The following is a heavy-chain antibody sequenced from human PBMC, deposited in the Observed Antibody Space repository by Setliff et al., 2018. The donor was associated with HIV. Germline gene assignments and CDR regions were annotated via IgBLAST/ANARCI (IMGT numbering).Heavy chain of an antibody. CDR1: GFTFSSYW. D-gene: IGHD3-3*01. CDR3: ARGPQYNFWGGYLGL. Sequence: GGSLRLSCAASGFTFSSYWMHWVRQAPGKGLVWVSLINSDGGTTYYADSVRGRFTISRDNAKNTVYLQLTSLRAEDTAVYYCARGPQYNFWGGYLGLWGQGTLVTVSS. J-gene: IGHJ4*02. CDR2: INSDGGTT. V-gene: IGHV3-74*01.